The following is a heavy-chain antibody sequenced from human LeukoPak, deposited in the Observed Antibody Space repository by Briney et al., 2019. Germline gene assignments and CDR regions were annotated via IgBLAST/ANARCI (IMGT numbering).Heavy chain of an antibody. Sequence: SVKVSCKASGGTFSSYAISWVRQAPGQGPEWMGRIIPILGIANYAQKFQGRVTITADKSTSTAYMELSSLRSEDTAVYYCASYYLGYCSSTSCYPDAFDIWGQGTMVTVSS. CDR1: GGTFSSYA. V-gene: IGHV1-69*04. CDR3: ASYYLGYCSSTSCYPDAFDI. J-gene: IGHJ3*02. D-gene: IGHD2-2*01. CDR2: IIPILGIA.